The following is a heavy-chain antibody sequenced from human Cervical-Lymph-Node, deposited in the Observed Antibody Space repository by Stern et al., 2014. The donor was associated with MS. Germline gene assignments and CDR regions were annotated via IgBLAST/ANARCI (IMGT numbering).Heavy chain of an antibody. CDR1: GLSLNTSGVG. CDR2: IYWDDDK. V-gene: IGHV2-5*02. D-gene: IGHD3-16*01. Sequence: QITLKESGPTLVKPTQTLTLTCTFSGLSLNTSGVGVGWIRQPPGKALHWLALIYWDDDKRYSPSLASRLTVTKDTSKNQVVLTMTNMDPVDTATYYCAHSETIMAPYYFDYWGQGILVTVSS. CDR3: AHSETIMAPYYFDY. J-gene: IGHJ4*02.